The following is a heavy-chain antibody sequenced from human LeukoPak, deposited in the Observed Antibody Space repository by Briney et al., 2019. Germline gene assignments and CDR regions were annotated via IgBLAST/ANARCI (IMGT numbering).Heavy chain of an antibody. J-gene: IGHJ4*02. CDR1: GFTFSSYS. Sequence: GGSLRLSCAASGFTFSSYSMNWVRQAPGKGLEWVSYISSSSSTTYYADSVKGRFTISRDNAKNSLYLQMNSLRAEDTAVYYCARDVNSYAHCGHWGQGTLVTVSS. V-gene: IGHV3-48*01. CDR3: ARDVNSYAHCGH. CDR2: ISSSSSTT. D-gene: IGHD5-18*01.